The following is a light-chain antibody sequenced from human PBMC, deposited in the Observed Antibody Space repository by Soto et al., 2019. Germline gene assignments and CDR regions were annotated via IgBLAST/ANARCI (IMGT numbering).Light chain of an antibody. CDR1: QSISNW. J-gene: IGKJ1*01. Sequence: DIQITQSPSTLSASVGDRVTITCRASQSISNWLAWYQQKPGKAPKLLIHDASTLDRGVPSRFSGSGSGTEFTLPISSLQTDDFATYYCQHSGTFGQGTKV. CDR3: QHSGT. CDR2: DAS. V-gene: IGKV1-5*01.